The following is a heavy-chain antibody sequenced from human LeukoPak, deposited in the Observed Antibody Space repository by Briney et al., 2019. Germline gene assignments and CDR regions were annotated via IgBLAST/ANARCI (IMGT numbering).Heavy chain of an antibody. CDR1: GGSISSYY. J-gene: IGHJ3*02. V-gene: IGHV4-4*07. CDR3: ARGARMITFGGVIVFDAFDI. Sequence: PSETLSLTCTVSGGSISSYYWSWIRQPAGKGLEWIGRIYTSGSTNYNPSLESRVTMSVDTSKNQFFLKLSSVTAADTAVYYCARGARMITFGGVIVFDAFDIWGQGTMVTVSS. CDR2: IYTSGST. D-gene: IGHD3-16*02.